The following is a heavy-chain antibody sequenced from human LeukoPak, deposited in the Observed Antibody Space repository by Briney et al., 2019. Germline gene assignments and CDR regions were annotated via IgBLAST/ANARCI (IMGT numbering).Heavy chain of an antibody. CDR3: ARDGYSHPHGY. CDR2: IKQDGSEK. CDR1: GFTLSSYS. Sequence: GGSLRLSCAASGFTLSSYSMNWVRQAPGKGLEWVANIKQDGSEKYYVDSVKGRFTISRDNAKNSLYLQMNSLRAEDTAVYYCARDGYSHPHGYWGQGTLVTVSS. D-gene: IGHD5-18*01. J-gene: IGHJ4*02. V-gene: IGHV3-7*05.